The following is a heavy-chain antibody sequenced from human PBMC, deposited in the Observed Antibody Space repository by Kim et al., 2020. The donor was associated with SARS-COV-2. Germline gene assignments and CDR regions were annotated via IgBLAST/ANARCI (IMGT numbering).Heavy chain of an antibody. J-gene: IGHJ3*02. D-gene: IGHD5-12*01. CDR3: ATSTRYSGYDWAFDS. CDR1: GFTFSSYS. Sequence: GGSLRLSCAASGFTFSSYSMNWVRQAPGKGLEWVSSISSSSSYIYYADSVKGRFTISRDNAKNSLYLQMNSLRAEDTAVYYCATSTRYSGYDWAFDSWGQGTMVTVSS. CDR2: ISSSSSYI. V-gene: IGHV3-21*01.